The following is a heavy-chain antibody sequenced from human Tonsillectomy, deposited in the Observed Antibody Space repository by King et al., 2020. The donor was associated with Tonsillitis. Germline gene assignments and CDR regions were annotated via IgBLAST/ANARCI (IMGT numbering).Heavy chain of an antibody. J-gene: IGHJ3*02. CDR2: IYSGDMT. V-gene: IGHV3-53*01. D-gene: IGHD3-22*01. CDR1: GFTVSSNY. Sequence: VQLVESGGGLIQPGGSLRLSCAASGFTVSSNYMSWVRQAPGKGLEWVSIIYSGDMTYYVDSVKGRFTISRDHSKNTLYLQMNSLRAEDTAVYYCARGGTYYYESSGYDVFDIWGQGTVVTVSS. CDR3: ARGGTYYYESSGYDVFDI.